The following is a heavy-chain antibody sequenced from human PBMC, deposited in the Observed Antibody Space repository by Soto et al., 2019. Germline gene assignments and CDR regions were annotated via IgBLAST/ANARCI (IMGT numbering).Heavy chain of an antibody. Sequence: QVQLVQSGAVVKKPGSSVKVSCQASGGTFSSYTVTWVRQAPGQGLEWMGGIIPVVGLANYAQKFQGRVTISADKSTGTAYMEVRSLRSDDTAVYYCARGPSGYSENWLDSWGQGTLVTVSS. V-gene: IGHV1-69*02. D-gene: IGHD2-15*01. CDR3: ARGPSGYSENWLDS. J-gene: IGHJ5*01. CDR1: GGTFSSYT. CDR2: IIPVVGLA.